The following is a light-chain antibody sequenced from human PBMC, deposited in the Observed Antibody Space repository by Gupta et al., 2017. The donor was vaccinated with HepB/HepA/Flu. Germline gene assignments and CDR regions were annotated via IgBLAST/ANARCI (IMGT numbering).Light chain of an antibody. Sequence: EIVLRQSPATLSLSPGERATLSCRASQSISTYLAWYQQKPGQAPRLLVHDASNRATGIPARFSGSGSGKDFTLTISSREPEDFAVYYCQQRSSWPPITFGQGTRLEIK. CDR1: QSISTY. CDR3: QQRSSWPPIT. CDR2: DAS. V-gene: IGKV3-11*01. J-gene: IGKJ5*01.